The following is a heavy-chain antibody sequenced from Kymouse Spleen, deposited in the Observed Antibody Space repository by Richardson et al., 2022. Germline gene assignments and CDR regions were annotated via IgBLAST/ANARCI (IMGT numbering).Heavy chain of an antibody. CDR3: APLTGGDY. J-gene: IGHJ4*02. V-gene: IGHV4-34*01. CDR1: GGSFSGYY. D-gene: IGHD7-27*02. CDR2: INHSGST. Sequence: QVQLQQWGAGLLKPSETLSLTCAVYGGSFSGYYWSWIRQPPGKGLEWIGEINHSGSTNYNPSLKSRVTISVDTSKNQFSLKLSSVTAADTAVYYCAPLTGGDYWGQGTLVTVSS.